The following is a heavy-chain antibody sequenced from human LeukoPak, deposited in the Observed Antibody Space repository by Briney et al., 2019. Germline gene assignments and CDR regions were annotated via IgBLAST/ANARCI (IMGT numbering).Heavy chain of an antibody. CDR2: INHSGST. Sequence: SETLSLTCAVYGGSFSGYYWSWIHQPPGKGLEWIGEINHSGSTNYNPSLKSRVTISVDTSKNQFSLKLSSVTAADTAVYYCASFSRSEYSSGYLRQYYFDYWGQGTLVTVSS. CDR3: ASFSRSEYSSGYLRQYYFDY. J-gene: IGHJ4*02. D-gene: IGHD3-22*01. CDR1: GGSFSGYY. V-gene: IGHV4-34*01.